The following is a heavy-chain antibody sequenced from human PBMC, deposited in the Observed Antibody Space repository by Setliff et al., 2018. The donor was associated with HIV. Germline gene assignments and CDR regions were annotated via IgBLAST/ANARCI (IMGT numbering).Heavy chain of an antibody. CDR3: ARDWRSGYDLNFDY. CDR2: MYHTGST. Sequence: SETLSLTCAVSGYSISSGCYWGWIRQPPGKGLEWIGSMYHTGSTYYSPSLNSRFTISRDNAKNSLYLQMNSLRAEDTAIYYCARDWRSGYDLNFDYWGQGTLVTVSS. D-gene: IGHD5-12*01. J-gene: IGHJ4*02. CDR1: GYSISSGCY. V-gene: IGHV4-38-2*02.